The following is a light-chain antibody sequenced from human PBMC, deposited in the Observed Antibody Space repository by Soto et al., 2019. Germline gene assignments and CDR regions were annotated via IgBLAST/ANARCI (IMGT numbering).Light chain of an antibody. V-gene: IGKV3-15*01. CDR2: GAS. J-gene: IGKJ5*01. CDR1: QSVNSN. CDR3: QQRSNWPPIT. Sequence: EIVMTQSPATLSVSPGERATLSCRASQSVNSNLAWYQQKPGQAPRLLIYGASTRVTGIPARFSGSGSGTEFTLSISSLQSEDFAVYYCQQRSNWPPITFGQGTRLEI.